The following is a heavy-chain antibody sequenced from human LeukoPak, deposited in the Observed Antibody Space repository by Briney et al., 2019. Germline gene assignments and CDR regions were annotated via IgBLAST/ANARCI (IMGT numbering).Heavy chain of an antibody. V-gene: IGHV3-66*01. Sequence: PGGSLRLSCAASGFTVSSNYMSWVRQAPGKGLEWVSVIYSGGSTYYADSVKGRFTISRDNAKNTLYLQMNSLRAEDTAVYYCARIYDYVWGSYRYRYFDYWGQGTLVTVSS. CDR3: ARIYDYVWGSYRYRYFDY. D-gene: IGHD3-16*02. CDR2: IYSGGST. CDR1: GFTVSSNY. J-gene: IGHJ4*02.